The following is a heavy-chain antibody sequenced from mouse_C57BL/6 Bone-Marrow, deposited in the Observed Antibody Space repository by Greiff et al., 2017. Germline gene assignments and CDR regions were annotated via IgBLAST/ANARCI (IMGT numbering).Heavy chain of an antibody. CDR1: GFSLTSYG. CDR3: AKNEGYYYVMDY. Sequence: QVQLKQSGPSLAQPSQSLSITCTVSGFSLTSYGVHWVRQSPGKGLEWLGVIWRGGSTDYNAAFMSRLSITKDNSKSQVFFKMNSLQADDTAIYYCAKNEGYYYVMDYWGQGTSVTVSS. V-gene: IGHV2-5-1*01. CDR2: IWRGGST. J-gene: IGHJ4*01.